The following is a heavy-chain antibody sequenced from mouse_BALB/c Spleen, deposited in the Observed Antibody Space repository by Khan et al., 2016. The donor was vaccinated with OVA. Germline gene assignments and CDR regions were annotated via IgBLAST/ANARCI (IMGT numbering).Heavy chain of an antibody. Sequence: QVQLQQSGAELARPGASVKLSCKASGYTFTDYYINWVKQRTGQGLEWIGEINPGSGDIYYNEKFKGKATLTADQSSSTAYMQLISLTSEDSAVYFCARRNYFGYTFAYWGQGTLVTVSA. D-gene: IGHD1-2*01. CDR3: ARRNYFGYTFAY. J-gene: IGHJ3*01. CDR1: GYTFTDYY. CDR2: INPGSGDI. V-gene: IGHV1-77*01.